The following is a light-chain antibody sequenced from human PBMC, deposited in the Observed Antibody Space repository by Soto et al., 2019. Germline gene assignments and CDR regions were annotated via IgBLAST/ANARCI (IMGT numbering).Light chain of an antibody. CDR3: ATWDGSLPGEX. V-gene: IGLV1-51*01. CDR1: SSNIGNNY. CDR2: DNN. Sequence: QSVLTQSPSVSAAPGQKVTISCSGSSSNIGNNYVSWYQQLPGTAPKLLIYDNNKRPSGIPDRFSGSKSGTSGTLDITGLQTGDEADYYCATWDGSLPGEXFGGGTXLTVL. J-gene: IGLJ2*01.